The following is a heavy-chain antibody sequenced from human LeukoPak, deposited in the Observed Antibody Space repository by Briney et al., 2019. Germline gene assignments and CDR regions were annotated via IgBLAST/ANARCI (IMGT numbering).Heavy chain of an antibody. V-gene: IGHV3-66*02. J-gene: IGHJ4*02. CDR2: IYSGGST. CDR3: ARGLGIQTFDY. D-gene: IGHD5-18*01. CDR1: GFTVSSNY. Sequence: GGSLRLSCAASGFTVSSNYMSWVRQAPGKGLEWVSVIYSGGSTYYADSVKGRFTISRDNSKNTLYLRMNSLRAEDTAVYYCARGLGIQTFDYWGQGTLVTVSS.